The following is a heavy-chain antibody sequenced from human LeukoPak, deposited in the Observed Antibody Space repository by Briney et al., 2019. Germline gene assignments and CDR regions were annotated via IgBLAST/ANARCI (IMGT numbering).Heavy chain of an antibody. Sequence: SETLSLTCAVSGGSISSGGYSWSWIRQPPGKGLEWIGYINHSGSTNYNPSLKSRVTISVDTSKNQFSLKLSSVTAADTAVYYCARLGNRAARAGDAFDIWGQGTMVTVSS. CDR2: INHSGST. D-gene: IGHD6-6*01. CDR3: ARLGNRAARAGDAFDI. V-gene: IGHV4-30-2*01. CDR1: GGSISSGGYS. J-gene: IGHJ3*02.